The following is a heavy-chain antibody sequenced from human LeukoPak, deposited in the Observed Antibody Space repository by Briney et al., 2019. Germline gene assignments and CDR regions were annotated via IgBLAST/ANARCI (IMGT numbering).Heavy chain of an antibody. V-gene: IGHV3-23*01. CDR2: ISDGGSIT. CDR3: AKSRGSGSNMARGVNFDY. CDR1: GFTFSDFA. J-gene: IGHJ4*02. Sequence: GGSLRLSCAASGFTFSDFAMSWVRQAPGKGLEWVSTISDGGSITYYADSVKGRFTISRDNSKNTLFLQMNSLRAEDTALYYCAKSRGSGSNMARGVNFDYWGQGTLVTVSS. D-gene: IGHD3-10*01.